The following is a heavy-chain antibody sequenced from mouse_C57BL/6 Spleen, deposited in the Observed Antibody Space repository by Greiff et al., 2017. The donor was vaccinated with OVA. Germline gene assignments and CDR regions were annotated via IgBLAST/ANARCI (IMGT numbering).Heavy chain of an antibody. V-gene: IGHV1-15*01. CDR1: GYTFTDYE. CDR2: IDPETGGT. CDR3: TCPRGVYFDY. Sequence: LVESGAELVRPGASVTLSCKASGYTFTDYEMHWVKQTPVHGLEWIGAIDPETGGTAYNQKFKGKAILTADKSSSTAYMELRSLTSEDSAVYYCTCPRGVYFDYWGQGTTLTVAS. J-gene: IGHJ2*01. D-gene: IGHD2-10*02.